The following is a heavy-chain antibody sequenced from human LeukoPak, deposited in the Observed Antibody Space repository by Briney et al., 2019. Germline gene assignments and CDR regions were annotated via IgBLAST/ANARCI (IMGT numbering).Heavy chain of an antibody. D-gene: IGHD2-21*02. CDR2: VSGSGDTT. V-gene: IGHV3-23*01. J-gene: IGHJ4*02. CDR1: GFTFSGHG. CDR3: AKSSLGDYYFDY. Sequence: GGSLRLSCAASGFTFSGHGMRWVRQAPGKGLEWVAAVSGSGDTTYYADSVKGRFTISRDNSKNTLYLQMNSLRAEDTAVYYCAKSSLGDYYFDYWGQGTLVTVSS.